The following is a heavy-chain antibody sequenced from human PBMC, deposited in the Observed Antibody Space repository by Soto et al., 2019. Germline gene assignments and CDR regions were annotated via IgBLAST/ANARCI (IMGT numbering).Heavy chain of an antibody. V-gene: IGHV1-69*01. Sequence: QVQLVQSGAEVKKPGSSVKVSCKASGGTFSSYAISWVRQAPGQGLEWMGGIIPIFGTANYAQKFQGRVTITADESTSTAYMELSSLRSEDTAVYYCARDDSSRAHKNYYGMDVWGQGTTVTVSS. J-gene: IGHJ6*02. CDR3: ARDDSSRAHKNYYGMDV. D-gene: IGHD6-13*01. CDR2: IIPIFGTA. CDR1: GGTFSSYA.